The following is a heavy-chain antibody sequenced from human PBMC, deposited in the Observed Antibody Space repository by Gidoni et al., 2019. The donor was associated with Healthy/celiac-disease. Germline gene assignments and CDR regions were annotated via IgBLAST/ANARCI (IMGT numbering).Heavy chain of an antibody. J-gene: IGHJ6*02. CDR3: ARDQDRAVVVTNPYYYYYYGMDV. Sequence: EVQLVESGGGLVKPGGSLRLSCPASGFTSGSYSRHWVRQAPGKGLEWVSSISSSSSYIYYADSVKGRFTISRDNAKNSLYLQMNSLRAEDTAVYYCARDQDRAVVVTNPYYYYYYGMDVWGQGTTVTVSS. D-gene: IGHD2-21*02. CDR1: GFTSGSYS. V-gene: IGHV3-21*01. CDR2: ISSSSSYI.